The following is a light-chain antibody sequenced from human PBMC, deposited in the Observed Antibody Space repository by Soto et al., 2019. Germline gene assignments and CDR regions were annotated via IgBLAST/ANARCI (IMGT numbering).Light chain of an antibody. V-gene: IGKV1-39*01. CDR1: QFISSF. Sequence: DFQMTQSPSSLSASVGDTVTITCRASQFISSFLNWYQQKPGKAPKLLIYDASTLQSGVPSRFSCGGSGTDFSTSISNLQPEDFATYYCQQPYSSRTWTFGQGTKVEIK. J-gene: IGKJ1*01. CDR2: DAS. CDR3: QQPYSSRTWT.